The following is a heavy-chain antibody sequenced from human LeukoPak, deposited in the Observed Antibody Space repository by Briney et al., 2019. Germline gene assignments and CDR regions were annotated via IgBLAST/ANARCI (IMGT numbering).Heavy chain of an antibody. CDR1: GDSVSSNSAA. Sequence: SQTLSLTCAISGDSVSSNSAAWNWIRQSPSRGLEWLGRTYYRSKWYNDYAVSAKSRITINPDTSKNQFSLQLNSVTPEDTAVYYCARENQGSSWVRNYYYMDVWGKGTTVTISS. V-gene: IGHV6-1*01. J-gene: IGHJ6*03. CDR2: TYYRSKWYN. D-gene: IGHD6-13*01. CDR3: ARENQGSSWVRNYYYMDV.